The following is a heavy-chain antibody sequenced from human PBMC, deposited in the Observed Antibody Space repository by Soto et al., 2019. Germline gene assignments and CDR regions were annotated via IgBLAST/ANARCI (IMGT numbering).Heavy chain of an antibody. J-gene: IGHJ6*02. CDR1: GYTFTSYG. CDR3: ARDFVVVPAAIPYYYYGMDV. CDR2: ISAYNGNT. Sequence: GASVKVSCKASGYTFTSYGISWVRQAPGQGLEWMGRISAYNGNTNYAQKLQGRVTMTTDTSTSTAYMELRSLRSDDTAVYYCARDFVVVPAAIPYYYYGMDVWGQGTTVTVSS. D-gene: IGHD2-2*02. V-gene: IGHV1-18*01.